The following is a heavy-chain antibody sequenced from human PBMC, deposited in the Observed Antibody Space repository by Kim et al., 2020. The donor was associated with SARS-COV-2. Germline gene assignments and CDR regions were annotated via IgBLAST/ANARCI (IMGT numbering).Heavy chain of an antibody. CDR1: GFRFDEVA. J-gene: IGHJ6*02. Sequence: GGSLRLSCTASGFRFDEVAMHWVRQVPKKGLEWVSLIHADGTSTFYAESVKGRFSISRDNNKDSLYLDMNDLGPEDRGIYYCTRDFTSGPVVTIVGAIFHSYGMDVWGQGTTVVVSS. D-gene: IGHD2-21*01. V-gene: IGHV3-43*02. CDR2: IHADGTST. CDR3: TRDFTSGPVVTIVGAIFHSYGMDV.